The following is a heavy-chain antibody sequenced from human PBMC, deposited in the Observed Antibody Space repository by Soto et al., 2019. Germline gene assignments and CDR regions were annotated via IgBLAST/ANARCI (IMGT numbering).Heavy chain of an antibody. J-gene: IGHJ5*02. CDR1: GFTFGDYA. CDR3: TRVRITMIVVVNKWFDP. V-gene: IGHV3-49*04. Sequence: GGSLRLSCTASGFTFGDYAMSWVRQAPGKGLEWVGFIRSKAYGGTTEYAASVKGRFTISRDDSKSIAYLQMSSLKTEDTAVYYCTRVRITMIVVVNKWFDPWGQGTLVTVSS. CDR2: IRSKAYGGTT. D-gene: IGHD3-22*01.